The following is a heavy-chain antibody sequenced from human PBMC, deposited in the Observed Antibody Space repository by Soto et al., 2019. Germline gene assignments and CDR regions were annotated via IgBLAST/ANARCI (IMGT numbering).Heavy chain of an antibody. V-gene: IGHV4-31*03. J-gene: IGHJ4*02. D-gene: IGHD6-13*01. CDR1: GGSISSGGYY. Sequence: QVQLQESGPGLVKPSQTLSLTCTVSGGSISSGGYYWSWIRQHPGKGLEWIGYIYYSGSTYYNPSLNIRVTISVDTSKNQFSLKLSSVTAADTAVYYCARDVSSSWFSSFFDYWGQGTLVTVSS. CDR3: ARDVSSSWFSSFFDY. CDR2: IYYSGST.